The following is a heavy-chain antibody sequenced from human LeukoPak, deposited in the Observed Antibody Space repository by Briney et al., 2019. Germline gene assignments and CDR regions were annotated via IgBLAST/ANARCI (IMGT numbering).Heavy chain of an antibody. V-gene: IGHV1-18*01. CDR1: GYTFTRHG. Sequence: ASVKVSCKASGYTFTRHGISWMRQVPGQGLEFVGWISGYNGDTNYAQKLQGRVTLVKDTSTSTVYMELRSLTSDDTAMYYCARDPSNTSGWKTWFDSWGQGTLVTVSS. D-gene: IGHD6-19*01. CDR2: ISGYNGDT. J-gene: IGHJ5*01. CDR3: ARDPSNTSGWKTWFDS.